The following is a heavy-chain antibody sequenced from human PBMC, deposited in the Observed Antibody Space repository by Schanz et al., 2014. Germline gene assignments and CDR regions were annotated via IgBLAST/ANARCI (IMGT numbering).Heavy chain of an antibody. V-gene: IGHV3-9*01. CDR2: ISWNSGDI. D-gene: IGHD3-3*01. Sequence: EEQLVESGGGLVQPGRSLRLSCAASGFMFEDYAMHWVRQSPGKGPEWVSGISWNSGDIAYADSVKGRFTVSRDNFRNSVFLQMNSLEPGDTALYFCAKDMSIFCSHGLDAWGPGTMVTVSA. CDR3: AKDMSIFCSHGLDA. CDR1: GFMFEDYA. J-gene: IGHJ3*01.